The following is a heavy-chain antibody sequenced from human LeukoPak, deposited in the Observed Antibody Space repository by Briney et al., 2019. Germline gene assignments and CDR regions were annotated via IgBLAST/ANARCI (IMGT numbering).Heavy chain of an antibody. CDR3: ARGRWGSFDL. J-gene: IGHJ2*01. D-gene: IGHD4-23*01. Sequence: GESLKISCAASGFTFISNWMYWVRQAPGKGLVWVSRISTDVDATTYADSVKGRFTISRDNAKNTLYLQMNSLRAEDTAMYYCARGRWGSFDLWGRGTLVTVSS. CDR2: ISTDVDAT. CDR1: GFTFISNW. V-gene: IGHV3-74*03.